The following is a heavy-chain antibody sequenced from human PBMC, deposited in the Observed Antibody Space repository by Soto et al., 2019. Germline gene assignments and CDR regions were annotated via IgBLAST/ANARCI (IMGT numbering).Heavy chain of an antibody. V-gene: IGHV4-31*03. D-gene: IGHD3-3*01. CDR2: IYYSGST. CDR3: ARDAQRFRVFDY. Sequence: PSETLSLTCTVSGGSISSGGYYWSWIRQHPGKGLEWIGYIYYSGSTYYNPSLKSRVTISVDTSKNQFSLKLSSVTAADTAVYYCARDAQRFRVFDYWGQGTLVTVSS. CDR1: GGSISSGGYY. J-gene: IGHJ4*02.